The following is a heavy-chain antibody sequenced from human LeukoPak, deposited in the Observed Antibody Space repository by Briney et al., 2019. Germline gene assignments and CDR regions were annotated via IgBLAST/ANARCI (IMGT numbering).Heavy chain of an antibody. CDR3: AREGMVRGVPDAFDL. V-gene: IGHV3-7*01. CDR2: IKQDGIEK. CDR1: GFTFSTYW. D-gene: IGHD3-10*01. Sequence: GSLRLSCAASGFTFSTYWMDWVRQVPGKGPEWVANIKQDGIEKYFLGSVKGRFAISRDNAKNLLYLQMTSLRVEDTAVYYCAREGMVRGVPDAFDLWGQGTMVTVSS. J-gene: IGHJ3*01.